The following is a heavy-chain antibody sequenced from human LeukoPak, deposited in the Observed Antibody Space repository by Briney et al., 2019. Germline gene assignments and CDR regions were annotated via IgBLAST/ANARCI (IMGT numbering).Heavy chain of an antibody. V-gene: IGHV3-23*01. CDR1: GFTFSSYA. Sequence: GGSLRLSCAASGFTFSSYAMSWVRQAPGKGLEWVSGISASGPGTYYADSVKGRFTISRDDSKNTLYLQMNSLRAEDTAVYYCAKAMGAFYFDSWGQGSLVTASS. J-gene: IGHJ4*02. CDR2: ISASGPGT. CDR3: AKAMGAFYFDS. D-gene: IGHD1-26*01.